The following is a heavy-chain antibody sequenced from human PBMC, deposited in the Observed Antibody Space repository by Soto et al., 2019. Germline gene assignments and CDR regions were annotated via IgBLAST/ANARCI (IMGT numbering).Heavy chain of an antibody. J-gene: IGHJ6*02. D-gene: IGHD3-3*01. Sequence: ASVKGSCKASGYTFTGYYMHWVRQAPGQGLEWMGWINPNSGGTNYAQKFQGRVTMTRDKSISTAYMELSRLRSDETAVYYCAREQYYDFLSGYASPHSGMDAWVQGTTVAVSS. CDR3: AREQYYDFLSGYASPHSGMDA. CDR1: GYTFTGYY. CDR2: INPNSGGT. V-gene: IGHV1-2*02.